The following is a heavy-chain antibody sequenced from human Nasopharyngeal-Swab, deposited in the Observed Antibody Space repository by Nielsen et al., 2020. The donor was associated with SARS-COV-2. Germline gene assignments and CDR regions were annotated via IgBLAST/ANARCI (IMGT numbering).Heavy chain of an antibody. CDR3: AREYCSGGSCYGNYGMDV. CDR1: GGTFSSYA. CDR2: IIPILGIA. J-gene: IGHJ6*02. V-gene: IGHV1-69*04. Sequence: SVKVSCKASGGTFSSYAISWVRQAPRQGLEWMGRIIPILGIANYAQKFQGRVTITADKSTSTACMELSSLRSEDTAVYYCAREYCSGGSCYGNYGMDVWGQGTTVTVSS. D-gene: IGHD2-15*01.